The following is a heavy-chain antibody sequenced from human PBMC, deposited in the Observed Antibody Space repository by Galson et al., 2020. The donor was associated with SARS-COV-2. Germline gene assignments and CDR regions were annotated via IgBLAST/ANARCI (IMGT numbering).Heavy chain of an antibody. D-gene: IGHD6-13*01. J-gene: IGHJ4*02. CDR1: GDSISSYY. CDR3: AREGIRYSSSWYYFDC. CDR2: SGNT. V-gene: IGHV4-59*01. Sequence: SDTLSLTCTVSGDSISSYYWSWIRQPPGKGLEWIGDSGNTNYNPSLKRRVTISLDTSKNQFSLKLSSVTAADTAVYYCAREGIRYSSSWYYFDCWGQGTLVTVSS.